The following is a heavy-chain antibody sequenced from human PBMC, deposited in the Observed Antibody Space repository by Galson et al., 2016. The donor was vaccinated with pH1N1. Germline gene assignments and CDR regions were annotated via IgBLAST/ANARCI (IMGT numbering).Heavy chain of an antibody. CDR3: ARGPVYWYFDL. V-gene: IGHV1-8*01. CDR2: MIPNNGNV. J-gene: IGHJ2*01. Sequence: SVKVSCKASGYTLTSYDINWVRQATGQGLEWMGWMIPNNGNVDYAPKFQGRVTLTRNASINTAYMELSSLTSEDTAVYYCARGPVYWYFDLWGRGTPVIVSS. CDR1: GYTLTSYD.